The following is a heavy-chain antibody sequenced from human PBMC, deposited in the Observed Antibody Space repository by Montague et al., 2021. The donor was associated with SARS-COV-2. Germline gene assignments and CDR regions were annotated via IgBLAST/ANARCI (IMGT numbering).Heavy chain of an antibody. CDR1: GFTFSSYE. CDR3: ARAVPYVFRPLKYFDY. D-gene: IGHD3-16*01. CDR2: ISSSGSTI. Sequence: SLRLSCAASGFTFSSYEMNWVRQAPGKGLEWVSHISSSGSTIYYADSVKGRFTISRDNAKNSLYLQMNSLRAEDTAVYYCARAVPYVFRPLKYFDYWGQGTLVTVSS. V-gene: IGHV3-48*03. J-gene: IGHJ4*02.